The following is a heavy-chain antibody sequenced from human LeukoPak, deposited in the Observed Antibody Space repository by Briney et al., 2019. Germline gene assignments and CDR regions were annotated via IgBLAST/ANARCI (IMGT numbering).Heavy chain of an antibody. D-gene: IGHD3-22*01. J-gene: IGHJ4*02. Sequence: TSSETLSLTCAVYGGSFSGYYWSWIRRPPGKGLEWIGEINHSGSTNYNPSLKSRVTISVDTSKNQFSLKLSSVTAADTAVYYCARGPLSRASVEVDIDDSSGYSDYWGQGTLVTVSS. CDR2: INHSGST. V-gene: IGHV4-34*01. CDR3: ARGPLSRASVEVDIDDSSGYSDY. CDR1: GGSFSGYY.